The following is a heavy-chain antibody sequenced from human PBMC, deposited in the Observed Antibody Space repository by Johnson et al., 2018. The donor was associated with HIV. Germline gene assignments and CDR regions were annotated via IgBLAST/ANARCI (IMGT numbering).Heavy chain of an antibody. Sequence: QVQLVESGGGLVQPGGSLRLSCAASGFTFSSYGMHWVRQAPGKGLEWVAFRRYDGSNKYYADSVKGRFTISRDNSKNTLYLQMNSLRAEDTAVYYCARGSWSSGSYGIWYAFDIWGQGTKVTVSS. CDR3: ARGSWSSGSYGIWYAFDI. CDR2: RRYDGSNK. J-gene: IGHJ3*02. V-gene: IGHV3-30*02. D-gene: IGHD1-26*01. CDR1: GFTFSSYG.